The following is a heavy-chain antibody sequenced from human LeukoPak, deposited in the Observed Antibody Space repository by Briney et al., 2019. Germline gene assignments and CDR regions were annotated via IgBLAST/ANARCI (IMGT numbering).Heavy chain of an antibody. V-gene: IGHV4-59*01. J-gene: IGHJ4*02. CDR3: ARGPMVRGVITPFDY. CDR1: GGSISSYY. D-gene: IGHD3-10*01. Sequence: SETLSLTCTVSGGSISSYYWSWIRQPPGKGLEWIGYIYYSGSTNYNPSLKSRVTISVDTSKNQFSLKLSSVTAADTAVYYCARGPMVRGVITPFDYWGQGTLVTVSS. CDR2: IYYSGST.